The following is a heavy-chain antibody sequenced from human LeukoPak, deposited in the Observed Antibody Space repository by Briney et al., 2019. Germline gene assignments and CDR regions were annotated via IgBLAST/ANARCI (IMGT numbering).Heavy chain of an antibody. CDR3: ARQRADYYYYYVDV. CDR1: GGSINSANYY. J-gene: IGHJ6*03. Sequence: SETLSLTCTVSGGSINSANYYWGWLRQPPGKGLEWIGSIYYSETTYDNPSLKSRVTISIETSKNQFSLKLRSVNASDTAVYYCARQRADYYYYYVDVWGKGTTVAVS. CDR2: IYYSETT. V-gene: IGHV4-39*01.